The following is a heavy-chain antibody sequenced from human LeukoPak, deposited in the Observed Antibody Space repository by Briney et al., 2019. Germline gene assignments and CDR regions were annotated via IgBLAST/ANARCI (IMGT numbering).Heavy chain of an antibody. J-gene: IGHJ4*02. CDR3: ARLLPVAGT. D-gene: IGHD6-19*01. V-gene: IGHV4-4*02. CDR2: IYHSGST. CDR1: GGSISSSYW. Sequence: NASETLSLTCAVSGGSISSSYWWSWIRQPPGKGLEWIGEIYHSGSTNYNPSLKSRVTISVDTSKNQFSLKLSSVTAADTAVYYCARLLPVAGTWGQGTLVTVSS.